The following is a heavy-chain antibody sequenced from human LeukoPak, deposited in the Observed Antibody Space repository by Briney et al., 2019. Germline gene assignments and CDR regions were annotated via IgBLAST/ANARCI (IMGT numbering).Heavy chain of an antibody. J-gene: IGHJ6*02. CDR1: GFTFSSYG. Sequence: PGGSLRLSCAASGFTFSSYGMHWVRQAPGKGLEWVAVISYDGSNKYYADSVKGRFTISRDNSKNTLYLQMNSLRAEDTAVYYCAKASYYYDSSGYYRHYYYYGMDVWGQGTTVTVSS. V-gene: IGHV3-30*18. CDR2: ISYDGSNK. D-gene: IGHD3-22*01. CDR3: AKASYYYDSSGYYRHYYYYGMDV.